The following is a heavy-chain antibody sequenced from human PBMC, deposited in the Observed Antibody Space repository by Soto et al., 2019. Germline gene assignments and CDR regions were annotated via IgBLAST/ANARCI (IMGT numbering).Heavy chain of an antibody. Sequence: QLQLQESGPGLVKPSETLSLTCTVSGGSISSSSYYWGWIRQPPGKGLEWIGSIYYSGSTYYNPSLKSRVTISVDTSKNQFSLKLSSVTAADTAVYYCARLPSTYDYLNWFDPWGQGTLVTVSS. D-gene: IGHD4-17*01. CDR3: ARLPSTYDYLNWFDP. CDR1: GGSISSSSYY. CDR2: IYYSGST. V-gene: IGHV4-39*01. J-gene: IGHJ5*02.